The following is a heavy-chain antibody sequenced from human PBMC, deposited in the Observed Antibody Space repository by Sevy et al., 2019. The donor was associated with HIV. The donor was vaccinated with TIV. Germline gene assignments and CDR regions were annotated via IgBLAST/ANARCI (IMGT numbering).Heavy chain of an antibody. CDR1: GYTLTELS. CDR3: ATASGSYQLRGDAFDI. J-gene: IGHJ3*02. V-gene: IGHV1-24*01. Sequence: ASVKVSCKVSGYTLTELSMHWVRQAPGKGLEWMGGFDPEDGETIYVQKFQGRVTMTEDTSTDTAYMELSSLRSEDTAVYYCATASGSYQLRGDAFDIWGQGTMVTVSS. CDR2: FDPEDGET. D-gene: IGHD1-26*01.